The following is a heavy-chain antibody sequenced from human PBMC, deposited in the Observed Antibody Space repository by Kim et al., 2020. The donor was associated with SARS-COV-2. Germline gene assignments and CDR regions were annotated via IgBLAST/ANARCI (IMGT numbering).Heavy chain of an antibody. CDR1: GDSVSRNSAA. J-gene: IGHJ4*02. V-gene: IGHV6-1*01. Sequence: SQTLSLTCAISGDSVSRNSAAWNGIRQSPSRGLEWLGRTYYRSKWYNDYAVSVKSRITINPDTSKNQPSLQLNSVTPENAAVYYCARVGCSSTRCYYDYWGQGTLVTVSS. D-gene: IGHD2-2*01. CDR2: TYYRSKWYN. CDR3: ARVGCSSTRCYYDY.